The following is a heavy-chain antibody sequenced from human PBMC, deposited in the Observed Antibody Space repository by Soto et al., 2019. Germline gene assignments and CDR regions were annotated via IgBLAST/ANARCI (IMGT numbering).Heavy chain of an antibody. Sequence: SGPTLVNPTQPLTLTCTFSGFSFTTAGVAVGWIRQTPGGALEWLTLIYYNDDRRFSPSLKTRLTITGDTSKNQVVLSPTNVDPGDTATYFCAHSDGGYEIIYFDFWGQGIPVTVSS. CDR2: IYYNDDR. J-gene: IGHJ4*02. CDR1: GFSFTTAGVA. D-gene: IGHD5-12*01. V-gene: IGHV2-5*01. CDR3: AHSDGGYEIIYFDF.